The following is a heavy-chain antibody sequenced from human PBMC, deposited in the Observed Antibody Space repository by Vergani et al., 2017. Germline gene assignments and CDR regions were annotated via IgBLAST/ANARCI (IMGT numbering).Heavy chain of an antibody. CDR3: AKDSDDIVVVPAALVAAGRDV. CDR2: ISGSGGST. V-gene: IGHV3-23*01. CDR1: GFTFSSYA. J-gene: IGHJ6*02. D-gene: IGHD2-2*01. Sequence: EVQLLESGGGLVQPGGSLRLSCAASGFTFSSYAMSWVRQAPGKGLEWVSAISGSGGSTYYADSVKGRFTISRDNSKNTLYLQMNSLRAEDTAVYYCAKDSDDIVVVPAALVAAGRDVGGQGTTVTVSS.